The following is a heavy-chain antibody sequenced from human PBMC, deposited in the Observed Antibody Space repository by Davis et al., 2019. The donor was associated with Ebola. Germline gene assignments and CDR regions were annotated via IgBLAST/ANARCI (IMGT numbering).Heavy chain of an antibody. V-gene: IGHV3-74*01. J-gene: IGHJ4*02. CDR2: INSDGSST. CDR1: GFTFSSYW. CDR3: ARYRWLRSGYFDY. Sequence: HTGGSLRLSCAASGFTFSSYWMHWVRQAPGKVLVWVSRINSDGSSTSYADSVKGRFTISRDNAKNTLYLQMNSLRAEDTAVYYCARYRWLRSGYFDYWGQGTLVTVSS. D-gene: IGHD5-12*01.